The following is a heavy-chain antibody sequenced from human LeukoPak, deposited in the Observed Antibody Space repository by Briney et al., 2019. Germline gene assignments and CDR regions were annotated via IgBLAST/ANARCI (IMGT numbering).Heavy chain of an antibody. D-gene: IGHD1-26*01. Sequence: GRSLRLSCAASGFTFSSYGMHWVRQAPGKGLEWVAVISYDGSNKYYADSVKGRFTISRDNSKNTLYLQMNSLRAEDTAVCYCAEDYGRFGRYYAPPGAFDIWGQGTMVTVSS. CDR3: AEDYGRFGRYYAPPGAFDI. CDR2: ISYDGSNK. CDR1: GFTFSSYG. J-gene: IGHJ3*02. V-gene: IGHV3-30*18.